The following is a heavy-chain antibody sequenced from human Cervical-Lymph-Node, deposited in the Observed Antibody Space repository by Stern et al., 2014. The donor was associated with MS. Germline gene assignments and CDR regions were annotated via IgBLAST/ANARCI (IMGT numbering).Heavy chain of an antibody. J-gene: IGHJ4*02. V-gene: IGHV5-51*01. CDR3: ARHVQGFDY. CDR1: GYSFTIYY. Sequence: DVQLVESGAEVKKPGESLKISCKLSGYSFTIYYIAWVRPTPGKGLEWMGVIYPYDSDTTYSPSFQGQVTISADKSITSAYLQWSSLRASDTAMYYCARHVQGFDYWGQGTLVTVSS. CDR2: IYPYDSDT.